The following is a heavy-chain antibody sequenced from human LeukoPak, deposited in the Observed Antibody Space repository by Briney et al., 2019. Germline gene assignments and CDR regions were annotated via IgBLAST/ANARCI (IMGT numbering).Heavy chain of an antibody. V-gene: IGHV3-23*01. D-gene: IGHD6-13*01. CDR2: ISGSGGST. CDR1: GFTFSSYA. J-gene: IGHJ4*02. Sequence: GGSLRLSCAASGFTFSSYAMSWVRQAPGKGLEWVSAISGSGGSTYYADSVKGRFTISRDNSKNTLYLQMNSLRAEDTAVYYCAKDPSSSWYPANDYWGQGTLVTVSS. CDR3: AKDPSSSWYPANDY.